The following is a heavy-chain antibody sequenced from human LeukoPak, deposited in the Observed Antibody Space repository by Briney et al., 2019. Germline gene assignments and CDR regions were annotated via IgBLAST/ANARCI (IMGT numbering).Heavy chain of an antibody. J-gene: IGHJ6*02. CDR2: IIPILGIA. CDR1: GGTFSSYA. D-gene: IGHD1-26*01. Sequence: ASVKVSCKASGGTFSSYAISWVRQAPGQGLEWMGRIIPILGIANYAQKFQGRVTITADKSTSTAYMELSSLRSEDTAVYYCAGDKRWELLSPYYYYGMDVWGQGTTVTVSS. V-gene: IGHV1-69*04. CDR3: AGDKRWELLSPYYYYGMDV.